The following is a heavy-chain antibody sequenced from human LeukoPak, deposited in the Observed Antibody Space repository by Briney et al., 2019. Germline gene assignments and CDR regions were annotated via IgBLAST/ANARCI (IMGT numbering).Heavy chain of an antibody. D-gene: IGHD3-10*01. CDR3: AREGPGNYYGSGSYMSVDY. V-gene: IGHV1-2*02. J-gene: IGHJ4*02. CDR1: GYTFTGYY. Sequence: ASVKVSCKASGYTFTGYYMLWVRQAPGHGLEWMGWINPNRGGTNYAQKFQGRVTMTRDTSISTAYMELSRLRSDDTAVYYCAREGPGNYYGSGSYMSVDYWGQGTLVTVSS. CDR2: INPNRGGT.